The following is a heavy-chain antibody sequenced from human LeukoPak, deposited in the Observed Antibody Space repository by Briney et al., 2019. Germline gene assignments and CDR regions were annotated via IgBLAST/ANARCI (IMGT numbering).Heavy chain of an antibody. CDR3: ARLGRAAAGTPVKYYYYYYYMDV. CDR1: GGSISSSSYY. Sequence: PSETLSLTCTVSGGSISSSSYYWGWIRQPPGKGLEWVGSLYYSGSTYYNPSLKSRVTISVDTSKNQFSLKLSSVTAADTAVYYCARLGRAAAGTPVKYYYYYYYMDVWGKGTTVTVSS. V-gene: IGHV4-39*01. D-gene: IGHD6-13*01. CDR2: LYYSGST. J-gene: IGHJ6*03.